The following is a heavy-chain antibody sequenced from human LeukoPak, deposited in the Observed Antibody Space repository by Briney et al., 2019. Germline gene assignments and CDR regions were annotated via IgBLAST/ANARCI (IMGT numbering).Heavy chain of an antibody. D-gene: IGHD5-12*01. CDR1: GFTFSSYA. CDR3: APYRLSIIDY. CDR2: ITNSGGNT. V-gene: IGHV3-23*01. Sequence: PGGSLRLSCAASGFTFSSYAMYWVRQAPGKGLEWVSSITNSGGNTYYVDSVKGRFTISRDNSKNVLYLQMNSLRAEDTAVYYCAPYRLSIIDYWGQGTLVTVSS. J-gene: IGHJ4*02.